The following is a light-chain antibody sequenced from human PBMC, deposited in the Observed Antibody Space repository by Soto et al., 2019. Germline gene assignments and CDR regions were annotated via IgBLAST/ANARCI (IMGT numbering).Light chain of an antibody. J-gene: IGKJ5*01. CDR3: QQYGPSLIT. Sequence: ENVLTQSPGTLSLSPGERATLSCRAIQSVGNNLAWYQQRPGQAPTLLXSDASTRATGIPERCSGSGSGTDFTLTISRLEPEDYAIYYCQQYGPSLITFGQGTRLEIK. CDR1: QSVGNN. V-gene: IGKV3-20*01. CDR2: DAS.